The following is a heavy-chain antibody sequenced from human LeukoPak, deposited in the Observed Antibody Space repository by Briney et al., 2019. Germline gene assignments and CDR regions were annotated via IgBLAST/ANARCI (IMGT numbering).Heavy chain of an antibody. CDR1: GFTFSSYW. Sequence: GGSLRLSCAASGFTFSSYWMHWVRQAPGKGLVWVSRINSDGSSTSYADSVKGRFTISRDSSTNTLYLQMNSLRPEDTAVYYCAKGSDSSGWFYFDYWGQGTQVTVSS. CDR2: INSDGSST. D-gene: IGHD6-19*01. V-gene: IGHV3-74*01. CDR3: AKGSDSSGWFYFDY. J-gene: IGHJ4*02.